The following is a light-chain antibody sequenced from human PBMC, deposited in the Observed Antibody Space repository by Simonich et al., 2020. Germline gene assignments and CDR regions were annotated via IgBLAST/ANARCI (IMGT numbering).Light chain of an antibody. CDR1: SSDVGGYNY. Sequence: QSALTQPASVSGSPGQSITISCTGTSSDVGGYNYVSCYQQHPGKAPKLRIYDVSNRRSGVSNRFSGSKSGNTASLTISGLQAEDEADDYCSSYTSSSTPVVFGGGTKLTVL. V-gene: IGLV2-14*03. CDR3: SSYTSSSTPVV. CDR2: DVS. J-gene: IGLJ2*01.